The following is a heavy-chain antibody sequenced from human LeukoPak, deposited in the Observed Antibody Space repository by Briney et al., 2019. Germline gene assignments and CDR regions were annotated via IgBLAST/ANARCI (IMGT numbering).Heavy chain of an antibody. D-gene: IGHD3-10*01. J-gene: IGHJ6*02. CDR3: ARGLVLLWFGEPADHYGTYV. CDR2: MNPNSGNT. CDR1: GYTFTSYD. Sequence: EASVKVSCKASGYTFTSYDINWVRQATGQGLEWMGWMNPNSGNTGYAQKFQGRVTMTRNTSISTAYMELSSLRSEDTAVYYCARGLVLLWFGEPADHYGTYVWGQGTTVTVSS. V-gene: IGHV1-8*01.